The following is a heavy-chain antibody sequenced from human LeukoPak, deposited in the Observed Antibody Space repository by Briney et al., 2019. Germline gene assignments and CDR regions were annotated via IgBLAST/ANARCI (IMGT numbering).Heavy chain of an antibody. CDR3: AKGIAVEIAFDY. Sequence: PGGSLRLSCAASGFTFSSYAMSWVRQAPGKGLEWVSAISGSGGSTYYADSVKGRFTISTDNSKNTLYLQMNSLRAEDTAVYYCAKGIAVEIAFDYWGQGTLVTVSS. CDR1: GFTFSSYA. V-gene: IGHV3-23*01. J-gene: IGHJ4*02. D-gene: IGHD6-19*01. CDR2: ISGSGGST.